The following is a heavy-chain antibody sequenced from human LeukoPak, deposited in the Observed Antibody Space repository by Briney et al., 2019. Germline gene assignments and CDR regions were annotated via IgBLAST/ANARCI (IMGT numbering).Heavy chain of an antibody. CDR2: ITDNGNTT. CDR3: ATLRLSDHFDY. J-gene: IGHJ4*02. D-gene: IGHD2-15*01. Sequence: GGSLRLSCAASGFTFSSYAMNWVRLSAGKGLEWVSAITDNGNTTYYAASVQGRFTISRDNSKNTLYLQMNSLGVEDTAVYYCATLRLSDHFDYWGQGTLVTVSP. V-gene: IGHV3-23*05. CDR1: GFTFSSYA.